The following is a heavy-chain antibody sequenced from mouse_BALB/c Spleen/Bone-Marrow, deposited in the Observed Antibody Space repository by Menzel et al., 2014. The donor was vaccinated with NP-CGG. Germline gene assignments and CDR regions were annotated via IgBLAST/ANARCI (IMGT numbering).Heavy chain of an antibody. CDR3: ATGTYYLDY. CDR2: INPSTGYT. V-gene: IGHV1-7*01. Sequence: QVQLQQSGAELAKPGASVKMSCKASGYTFTSYWMHWVKQRPGQGLEWIGYINPSTGYTEYNQKFKDKATLTADKSSSTAYMQLSSLTSEDSAVYYCATGTYYLDYWGQGTTLTVSS. CDR1: GYTFTSYW. J-gene: IGHJ2*01. D-gene: IGHD4-1*01.